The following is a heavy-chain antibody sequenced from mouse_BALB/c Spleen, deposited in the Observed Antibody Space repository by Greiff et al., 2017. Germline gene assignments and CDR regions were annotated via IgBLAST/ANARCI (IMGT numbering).Heavy chain of an antibody. CDR3: ARHEGGNYWFAY. Sequence: EVKLVESGGGLVKPGGSLKLSCAASGFAFSSYDMSWVRQTPEKRLEWVAYISSGGGSTYYPDTVKGRFTISRDNAKNTLYLQMSSLKSEDTAMYYCARHEGGNYWFAYWGQGTLVTVSA. J-gene: IGHJ3*01. CDR1: GFAFSSYD. V-gene: IGHV5-12-1*01. D-gene: IGHD2-1*01. CDR2: ISSGGGST.